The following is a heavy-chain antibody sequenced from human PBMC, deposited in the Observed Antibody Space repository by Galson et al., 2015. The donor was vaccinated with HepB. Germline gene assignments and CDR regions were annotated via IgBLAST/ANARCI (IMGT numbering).Heavy chain of an antibody. CDR2: IYYSGST. V-gene: IGHV4-30-4*01. CDR3: VRMGSWAFFDY. D-gene: IGHD1-26*01. Sequence: TLSLTCTVSGGSISSGDYYWSWIRQPPGKGLEWIGYIYYSGSTYYNPSLKSRVTISVDTSKNQFSLKLSSVTAADTAVYYCVRMGSWAFFDYWGQGTLVTVSS. J-gene: IGHJ4*02. CDR1: GGSISSGDYY.